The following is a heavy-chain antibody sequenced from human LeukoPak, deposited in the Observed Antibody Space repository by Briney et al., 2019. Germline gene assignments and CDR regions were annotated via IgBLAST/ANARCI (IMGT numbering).Heavy chain of an antibody. D-gene: IGHD2-21*01. CDR3: ARRGIFRGYYRYYFDY. J-gene: IGHJ4*02. CDR2: IYHSGST. V-gene: IGHV4-38-2*02. CDR1: GYSISSGYY. Sequence: PSETLSLTCTVSGYSISSGYYWGWIRQPPGKGLEWIGSIYHSGSTYYNPSLKSRVTISVDTSKNQFSLKLSSVTAADTAVYYCARRGIFRGYYRYYFDYWGQGTLVTVSS.